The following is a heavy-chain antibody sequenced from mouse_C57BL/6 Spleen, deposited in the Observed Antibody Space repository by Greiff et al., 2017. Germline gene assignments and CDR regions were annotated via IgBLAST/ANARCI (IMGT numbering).Heavy chain of an antibody. CDR3: VNFAWFAY. CDR2: IRLKSDNYAT. Sequence: VQLMESGGGLVQPGGSMKLSCVASGFTFSNSWMNWVRQSPEKGLEWGAQIRLKSDNYATPYAESVTGRFTISRDDSKSSVYLQMNNLMAEDTGIYYCVNFAWFAYWGQGTLVTVSA. V-gene: IGHV6-3*01. J-gene: IGHJ3*01. CDR1: GFTFSNSW.